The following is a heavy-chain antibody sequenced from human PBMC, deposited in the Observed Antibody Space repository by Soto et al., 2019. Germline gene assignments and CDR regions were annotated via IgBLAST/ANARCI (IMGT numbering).Heavy chain of an antibody. CDR1: GDSVSSGTFY. CDR2: IYYRGST. D-gene: IGHD4-17*01. CDR3: ARGLDYVGFDY. Sequence: SETLSLTCTVSGDSVSSGTFYWSWIRQPPGKGLEWIGYIYYRGSTNYNPSLKGRVTISIDTSRNHFSLKLTSMTAADTAVYYCARGLDYVGFDYWGQGTLVTAPQ. V-gene: IGHV4-61*03. J-gene: IGHJ4*02.